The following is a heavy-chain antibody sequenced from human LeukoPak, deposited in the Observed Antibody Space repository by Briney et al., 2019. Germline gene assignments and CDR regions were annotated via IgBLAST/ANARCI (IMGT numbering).Heavy chain of an antibody. J-gene: IGHJ4*02. D-gene: IGHD3-22*01. V-gene: IGHV3-48*01. CDR3: ARGSTYYNSSGQVPFDY. CDR1: GFTFSSYS. CDR2: ISGSSSTI. Sequence: GGSLRLSCAASGFTFSSYSMNWVRQAPGKGLEWGSYISGSSSTIYYADSVKGRFTISRDNGKNTLYLQMNSLRAEDTAVYYCARGSTYYNSSGQVPFDYWGQGTLVTVSS.